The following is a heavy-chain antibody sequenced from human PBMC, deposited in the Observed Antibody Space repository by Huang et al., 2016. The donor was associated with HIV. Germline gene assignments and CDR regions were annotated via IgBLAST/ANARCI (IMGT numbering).Heavy chain of an antibody. V-gene: IGHV4-34*01. D-gene: IGHD3-10*01. Sequence: QVQLHQWGAGLLKPSETLSLTCAVYGGSFSGYYWSWIRQPPGKGLEWIGEITHRGSTNYNPSLKSRVTISEETSKNQFSLKLSSVTAADTAVYYCARAPHYGSGSYYYWGQGTLVTVS. CDR2: ITHRGST. J-gene: IGHJ4*02. CDR3: ARAPHYGSGSYYY. CDR1: GGSFSGYY.